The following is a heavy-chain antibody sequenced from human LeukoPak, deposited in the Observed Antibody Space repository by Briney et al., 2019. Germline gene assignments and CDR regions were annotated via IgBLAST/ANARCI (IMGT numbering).Heavy chain of an antibody. V-gene: IGHV1-2*02. Sequence: ASVKVSCKASGYTFTGYFMHWVRQAPGQGLEWMGWINHNSGGTKYAQKFQGRVTMTRDTSITTAYMELSRLTSDDTAVYYCARGRGAATTVITATLDDYWGQGTLVTVS. CDR3: ARGRGAATTVITATLDDY. CDR2: INHNSGGT. CDR1: GYTFTGYF. J-gene: IGHJ4*02. D-gene: IGHD4-17*01.